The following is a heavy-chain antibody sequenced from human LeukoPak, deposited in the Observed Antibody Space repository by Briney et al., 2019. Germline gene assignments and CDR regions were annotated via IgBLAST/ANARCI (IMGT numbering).Heavy chain of an antibody. V-gene: IGHV3-21*04. CDR1: GFTFSDYS. CDR3: ATYRQVLLPFES. J-gene: IGHJ4*02. CDR2: ISGSGSYI. D-gene: IGHD2-8*02. Sequence: GGSLRLSCAASGFTFSDYSMNWVRQTPRKGLEWVSCISGSGSYIYYADSVKGRFTISRDNAKNSLYPQMNSLRAEDTAIYYCATYRQVLLPFESWGQGTLVTVSS.